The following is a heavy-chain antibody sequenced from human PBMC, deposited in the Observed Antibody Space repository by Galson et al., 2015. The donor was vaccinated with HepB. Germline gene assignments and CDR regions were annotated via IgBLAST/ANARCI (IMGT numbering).Heavy chain of an antibody. J-gene: IGHJ3*02. Sequence: SLRLSCAVSGFTFSSYSMNWVRQAPGKGLEWVSSISSRSSYIYYADSVKGRFTVSRDNAKNSLYLQMNSLRAEETAVYYCARDITNDAFDIWGQGTMVTVSS. D-gene: IGHD3-3*01. V-gene: IGHV3-21*01. CDR2: ISSRSSYI. CDR3: ARDITNDAFDI. CDR1: GFTFSSYS.